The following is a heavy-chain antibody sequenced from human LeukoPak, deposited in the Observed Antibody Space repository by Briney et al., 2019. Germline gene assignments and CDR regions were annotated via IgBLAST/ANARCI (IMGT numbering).Heavy chain of an antibody. D-gene: IGHD3-10*01. J-gene: IGHJ4*02. V-gene: IGHV3-23*01. Sequence: GWSLRLSSADSGFTFYSYAMSWVRQAPGKGLEWVSAISGSGGSTYYADSVKGRFTISRDNSKNTLYLQMNSLRAEDTAVYYCARDSRSGYWGQGTLVTVSS. CDR1: GFTFYSYA. CDR3: ARDSRSGY. CDR2: ISGSGGST.